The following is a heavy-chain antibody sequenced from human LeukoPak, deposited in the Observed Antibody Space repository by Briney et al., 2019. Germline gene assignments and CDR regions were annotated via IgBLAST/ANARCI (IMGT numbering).Heavy chain of an antibody. J-gene: IGHJ6*03. CDR2: ISSSSSYI. D-gene: IGHD2-15*01. CDR3: GGSGGSYHEPYYYYYMDV. Sequence: SGGSLRLSCAASGFTFSSYSMNWVRQAPGKGLEWVSSISSSSSYIYYADSVKGRFTISRDNAKNSLYLQMNSLRAEDTAVYYCGGSGGSYHEPYYYYYMDVWGKGTTVTVSS. V-gene: IGHV3-21*01. CDR1: GFTFSSYS.